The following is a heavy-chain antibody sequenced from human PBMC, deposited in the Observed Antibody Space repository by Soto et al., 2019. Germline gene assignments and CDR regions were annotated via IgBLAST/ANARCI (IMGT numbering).Heavy chain of an antibody. D-gene: IGHD1-26*01. Sequence: EVQLVEAGGGLVQPGGSLKLSCAASGFTFSDIAMHWVRQASGKGLEWVGRIDRKTYNYATTYGASVKGRFTISRDDSKNMVYLGMNSLKTEDTAVYYCLKYSGRPSPPAALGQGTLVTVSS. CDR1: GFTFSDIA. CDR2: IDRKTYNYAT. J-gene: IGHJ5*02. V-gene: IGHV3-73*02. CDR3: LKYSGRPSPPAA.